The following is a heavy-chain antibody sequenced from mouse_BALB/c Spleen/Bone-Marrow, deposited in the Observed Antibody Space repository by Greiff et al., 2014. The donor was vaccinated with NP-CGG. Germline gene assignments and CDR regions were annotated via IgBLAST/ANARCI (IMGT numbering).Heavy chain of an antibody. J-gene: IGHJ3*01. D-gene: IGHD2-4*01. CDR3: ARPGGPTMIPQAWFAY. CDR1: GFDFSRYW. V-gene: IGHV4-1*02. CDR2: INPDSSTI. Sequence: EVKLMESGGLVQPGGSLKLSCAASGFDFSRYWMSWVRQAPGKGLEWIGEINPDSSTINYTPSLKDKFIISRDNAKNTLYLQMSKVRSEDTALYYCARPGGPTMIPQAWFAYWGQGTLVTVSA.